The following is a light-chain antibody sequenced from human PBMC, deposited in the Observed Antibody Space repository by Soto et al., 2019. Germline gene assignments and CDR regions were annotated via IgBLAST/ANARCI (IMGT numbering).Light chain of an antibody. CDR2: GAS. Sequence: EIVMTQSPGTPSVSPGERATLSCRASQSVSSRLAWYQQKPGQAPSLLIYGASTRATGIPARFSGSGSGTEFTLTITSLQSEDFAVYYCQQYNDWPSLTFGGGTKVEIK. CDR3: QQYNDWPSLT. CDR1: QSVSSR. J-gene: IGKJ4*01. V-gene: IGKV3-15*01.